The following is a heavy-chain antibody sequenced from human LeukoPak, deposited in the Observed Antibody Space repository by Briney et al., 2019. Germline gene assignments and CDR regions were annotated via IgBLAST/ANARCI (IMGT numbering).Heavy chain of an antibody. CDR2: IYTSGST. D-gene: IGHD6-19*01. Sequence: PSETLSLTCTVSGGSISSYYWSWIRQPAGKGLEWIGRIYTSGSTNYNPSLESRVTMSVDTSKNQFSLKLSSVTAADTAIYYCSRDSAVAGTLGYYYYGVDVWGQGTTVTVSS. J-gene: IGHJ6*02. CDR3: SRDSAVAGTLGYYYYGVDV. V-gene: IGHV4-4*07. CDR1: GGSISSYY.